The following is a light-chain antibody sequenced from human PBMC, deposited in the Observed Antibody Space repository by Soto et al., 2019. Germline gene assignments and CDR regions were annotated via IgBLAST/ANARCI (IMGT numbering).Light chain of an antibody. CDR1: QTISTY. V-gene: IGKV1-39*01. CDR3: QQRFTVTFT. Sequence: IQMTQSPSSLSASVGDRVTISCRASQTISTYLNWYQQKLEEAPKVLIHATSSLQSGVPSRFSGSGSGTDFTLTISSLQPEDSATYYFQQRFTVTFTFGQGTRLEIK. CDR2: ATS. J-gene: IGKJ5*01.